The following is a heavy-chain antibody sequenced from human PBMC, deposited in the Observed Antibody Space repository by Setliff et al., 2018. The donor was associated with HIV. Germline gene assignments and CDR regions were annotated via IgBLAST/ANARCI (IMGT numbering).Heavy chain of an antibody. CDR3: ARGGVIVITMIPLLSAFDI. D-gene: IGHD3-22*01. V-gene: IGHV1-69*13. CDR2: IIPVFGTT. J-gene: IGHJ3*02. Sequence: AASVKVSCKASGGTFSSYAISWVRQAPGQGLDWMGGIIPVFGTTNYAQKFQGRVTITADESTSTAYMELSSLRSEDTAVYYCARGGVIVITMIPLLSAFDIWGQGTMVTVSS. CDR1: GGTFSSYA.